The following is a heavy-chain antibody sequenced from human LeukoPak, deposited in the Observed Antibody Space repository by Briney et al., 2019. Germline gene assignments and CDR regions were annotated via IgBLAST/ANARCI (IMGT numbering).Heavy chain of an antibody. CDR2: INPNSGGT. J-gene: IGHJ5*02. D-gene: IGHD5-12*01. CDR1: GYTFTGYY. Sequence: ASVKVSCKASGYTFTGYYMHWVRQAPGQGLEWMGWINPNSGGTNYAQKFQGRVTMTRDTSISTAYMELSRLRSDDTAVYYCARDVGIVATITTTYNWFDPWGQGTLVTV. V-gene: IGHV1-2*02. CDR3: ARDVGIVATITTTYNWFDP.